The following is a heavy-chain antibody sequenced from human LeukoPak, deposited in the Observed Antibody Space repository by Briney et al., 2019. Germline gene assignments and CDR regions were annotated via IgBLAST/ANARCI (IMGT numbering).Heavy chain of an antibody. V-gene: IGHV1-2*02. CDR2: INPNSGGT. J-gene: IGHJ4*02. Sequence: ASVKVSCKASGYTFTGYYMHWVRQAPGQGLAWMGWINPNSGGTNYAQKFQGRVTMTRDTSISTAYMELSRLRSDDTAVYYCARDNSSSWYLDYWGQGTLVTVSS. CDR1: GYTFTGYY. D-gene: IGHD6-13*01. CDR3: ARDNSSSWYLDY.